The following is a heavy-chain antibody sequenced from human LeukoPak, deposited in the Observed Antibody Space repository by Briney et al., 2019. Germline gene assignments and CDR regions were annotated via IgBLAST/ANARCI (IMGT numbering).Heavy chain of an antibody. J-gene: IGHJ4*02. CDR3: ARGSPRAYSSSWYAY. CDR2: IDHSGST. Sequence: SETLSLTCAVDGGSFSGYYWSWIRQPPGKGLEWIGEIDHSGSTNYNPSLKSRVTISVDTSKNQFSLKLSSVTAADTAVYYCARGSPRAYSSSWYAYWGQGTLVTVSS. CDR1: GGSFSGYY. V-gene: IGHV4-34*01. D-gene: IGHD6-13*01.